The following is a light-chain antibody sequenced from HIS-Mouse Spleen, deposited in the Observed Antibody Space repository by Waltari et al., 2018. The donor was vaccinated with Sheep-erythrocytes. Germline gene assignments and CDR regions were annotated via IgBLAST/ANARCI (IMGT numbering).Light chain of an antibody. CDR1: SSAVGSYNP. J-gene: IGLJ3*02. Sequence: QSALTQPASVSGSPGQSITIPCTGTSSAVGSYNPVSWYQQHPGKAPKLMISDGSKRPSVVSNRFSGSTSGNTASLTISGLQAEDEADYYCCSYAGSSTPWVFGGGTKLTVL. CDR3: CSYAGSSTPWV. V-gene: IGLV2-23*01. CDR2: DGS.